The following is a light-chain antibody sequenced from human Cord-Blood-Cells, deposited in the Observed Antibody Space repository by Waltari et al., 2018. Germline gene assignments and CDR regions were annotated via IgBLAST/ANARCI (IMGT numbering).Light chain of an antibody. CDR2: DVS. J-gene: IGLJ2*01. CDR1: SSDVGGYNY. Sequence: QSALPQPAPVSGSPGQSITISCTGTSSDVGGYNYVSWYQQHPRKAPKLMIYDVSNRPSGVSNRVSGSTSGNTASLTISGLQAEDEADYYCSSYTSSSTYVVFGGGTKLTVL. V-gene: IGLV2-14*01. CDR3: SSYTSSSTYVV.